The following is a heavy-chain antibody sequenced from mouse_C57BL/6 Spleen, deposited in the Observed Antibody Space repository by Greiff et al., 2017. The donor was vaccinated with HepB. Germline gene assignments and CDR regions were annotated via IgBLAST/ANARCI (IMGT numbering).Heavy chain of an antibody. CDR1: GYAFSSYW. CDR2: IYPGDGDT. J-gene: IGHJ1*03. V-gene: IGHV1-80*01. D-gene: IGHD1-1*01. Sequence: QVQLKESGAELVKPGASVKISCKASGYAFSSYWMNWVKQRPGKGLEWIGQIYPGDGDTNYNGKFKGKATLTADKSSSTAYMQLSSLTSEDSAVYFCAPLRTWYFDVWGTGTTVTVSS. CDR3: APLRTWYFDV.